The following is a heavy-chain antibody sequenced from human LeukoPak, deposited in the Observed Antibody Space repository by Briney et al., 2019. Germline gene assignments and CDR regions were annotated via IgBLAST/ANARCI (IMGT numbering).Heavy chain of an antibody. CDR1: GFTFGDYD. CDR2: IRRKGSGGTP. V-gene: IGHV3-49*04. CDR3: NRGLEPSTGPDY. J-gene: IGHJ4*02. Sequence: GRSLRLSCTAPGFTFGDYDMSWVRQAPGKGLEWVGFIRRKGSGGTPEYAASVKGRFTISRDDSKSLAYLQMNSLKTEDTAAYYCNRGLEPSTGPDYWGQGTLVTVSS. D-gene: IGHD1-1*01.